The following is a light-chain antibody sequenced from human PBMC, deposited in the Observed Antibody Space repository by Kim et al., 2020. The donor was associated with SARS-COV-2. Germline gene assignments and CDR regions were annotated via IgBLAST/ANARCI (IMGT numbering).Light chain of an antibody. V-gene: IGKV3D-20*01. CDR1: QSVSSSY. CDR2: DAS. CDR3: QHYHNLPLT. Sequence: EIVLTQSPATLSLSPGERATLFCGASQSVSSSYLAWYQQKPGLAPRLLIYDASTRATGIPDRFSGSGSGTDFNLTISRLESEDFALYCWQHYHNLPLTFGGGTKVDIK. J-gene: IGKJ4*01.